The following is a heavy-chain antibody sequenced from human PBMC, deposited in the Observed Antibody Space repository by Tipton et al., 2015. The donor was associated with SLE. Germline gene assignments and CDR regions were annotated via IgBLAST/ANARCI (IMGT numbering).Heavy chain of an antibody. D-gene: IGHD6-19*01. J-gene: IGHJ4*02. CDR1: GGSFSGYY. CDR2: IYYSGST. V-gene: IGHV4-59*01. CDR3: ARANLQWLVQDY. Sequence: TLSLTCAVYGGSFSGYYWSWIRQPAGKGLEWIGSIYYSGSTNYNPSLKSRVTISVDTSKNQFSLKLSSVTAADTAVYYCARANLQWLVQDYWGQETLVTVSS.